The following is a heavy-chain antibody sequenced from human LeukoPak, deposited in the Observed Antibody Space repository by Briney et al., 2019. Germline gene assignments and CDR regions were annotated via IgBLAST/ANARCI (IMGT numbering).Heavy chain of an antibody. CDR3: ARALYSSSCFFY. V-gene: IGHV4-39*07. CDR1: GGSISSSSYY. D-gene: IGHD6-6*01. CDR2: IYYSGST. Sequence: PSETLSLTCTVSGGSISSSSYYWGWIRQPPGKGLEWIGSIYYSGSTYYNPSLKSRVTISVDTSKNQFSLKLSSVTAADTAVYYCARALYSSSCFFYWGQGTLVTVSS. J-gene: IGHJ4*02.